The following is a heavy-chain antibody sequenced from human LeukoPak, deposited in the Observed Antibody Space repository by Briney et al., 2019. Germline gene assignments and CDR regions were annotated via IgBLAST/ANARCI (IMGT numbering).Heavy chain of an antibody. J-gene: IGHJ4*02. CDR1: GFTFSSYS. V-gene: IGHV3-21*01. CDR2: ISSSSSYI. Sequence: PGGSLRLSCAASGFTFSSYSKNWVRQAPGKGLEWVSSISSSSSYIYYADSVKGRFTISRDNAKNSLYLQINSLRAEDTAVYYCARIVPGLGSRWDYFEYWGQGTLVTVSS. D-gene: IGHD6-13*01. CDR3: ARIVPGLGSRWDYFEY.